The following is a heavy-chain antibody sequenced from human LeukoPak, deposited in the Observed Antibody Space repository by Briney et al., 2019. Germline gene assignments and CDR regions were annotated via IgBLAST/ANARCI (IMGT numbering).Heavy chain of an antibody. CDR3: ARREDLYYYDSSGPFDY. Sequence: GSLRLSCAASGFAFNSYEMNWVRQAPGKGLEWIGSIYYSGSTYYNPSLKSRVTISVDTSKNQFSLKLSSVTAADTAVYYCARREDLYYYDSSGPFDYWGQGTLVTVSS. D-gene: IGHD3-22*01. J-gene: IGHJ4*02. V-gene: IGHV4-39*01. CDR1: GFAFNSYE. CDR2: IYYSGST.